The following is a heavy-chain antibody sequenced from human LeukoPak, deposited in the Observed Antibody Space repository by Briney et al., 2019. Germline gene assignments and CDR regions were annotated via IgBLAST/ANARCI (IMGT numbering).Heavy chain of an antibody. J-gene: IGHJ3*02. V-gene: IGHV3-21*01. CDR1: GFTFSSYS. CDR2: IRSSSSDI. D-gene: IGHD3-3*02. CDR3: ASDTELSSIFAFDI. Sequence: GGSLRLSCAASGFTFSSYSMNWVRQAPGKGVEWVSSIRSSSSDIYYADSVKGGFTISRDNANNSLYLRMNSLRAEDTAVYYCASDTELSSIFAFDIWGQGTLVTVSS.